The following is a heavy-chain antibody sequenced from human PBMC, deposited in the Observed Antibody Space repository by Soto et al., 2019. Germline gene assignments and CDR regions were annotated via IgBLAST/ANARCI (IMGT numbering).Heavy chain of an antibody. Sequence: ASVKVSCKASGYTFTSYGISWVRQPPGQGPEWMGWISAYNGNTNYAQKLQGRVTMTTDTSTSTAYMELRSLRPDDTAVYYCARDWGRRTGYSSSWYVSGYWGQGTLVTVSS. D-gene: IGHD6-13*01. CDR1: GYTFTSYG. V-gene: IGHV1-18*01. CDR2: ISAYNGNT. CDR3: ARDWGRRTGYSSSWYVSGY. J-gene: IGHJ4*02.